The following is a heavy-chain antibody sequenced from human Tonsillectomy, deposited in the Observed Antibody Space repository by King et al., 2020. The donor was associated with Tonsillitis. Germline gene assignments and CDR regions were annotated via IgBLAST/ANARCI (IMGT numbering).Heavy chain of an antibody. J-gene: IGHJ4*02. CDR3: AREGRGGSYFFDY. V-gene: IGHV1-2*02. CDR2: INPHSGGT. CDR1: GYTFTGSY. Sequence: VQLVESGAEVKKPGASVQVSCKASGYTFTGSYIHWVRQAPGQGLEWMGWINPHSGGTNYAQKFQGRVNMTRDTSISTAYMELSRLRSDDTAAYYCAREGRGGSYFFDYWGQGTLVTVSS. D-gene: IGHD1-26*01.